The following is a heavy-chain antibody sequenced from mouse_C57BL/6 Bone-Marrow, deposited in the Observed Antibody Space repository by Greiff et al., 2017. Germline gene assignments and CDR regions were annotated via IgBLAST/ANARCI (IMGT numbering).Heavy chain of an antibody. CDR2: INPSNGGT. Sequence: VQLQQPGTELVKPGASVKLSCKASGYTFTSYWMHWVKQRPGQGLEWIGNINPSNGGTNYNEKFKSKATLSVDKSSSTAYMQLSSLTSEDSAVYYGAMQDYYGSSPWYCDVWGTGTTVTVSS. D-gene: IGHD1-1*01. CDR1: GYTFTSYW. V-gene: IGHV1-53*01. CDR3: AMQDYYGSSPWYCDV. J-gene: IGHJ1*03.